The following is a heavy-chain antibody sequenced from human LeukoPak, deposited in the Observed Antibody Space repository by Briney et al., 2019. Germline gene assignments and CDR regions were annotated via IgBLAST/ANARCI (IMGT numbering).Heavy chain of an antibody. D-gene: IGHD1-26*01. V-gene: IGHV3-23*01. J-gene: IGHJ4*02. CDR1: GFTLDNYA. CDR3: ARVAGSYSIRPFDF. CDR2: IRVSDGYT. Sequence: PGGSLRLSCAASGFTLDNYAMTWVRQATGKGLEWVSAIRVSDGYTYYADSVQGRFIISRDKSKNTVSLQMNSLTGDDTALYYCARVAGSYSIRPFDFWGQGTVVIVSS.